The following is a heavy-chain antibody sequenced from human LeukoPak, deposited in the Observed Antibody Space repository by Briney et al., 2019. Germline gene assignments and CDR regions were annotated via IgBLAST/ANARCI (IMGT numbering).Heavy chain of an antibody. D-gene: IGHD2-2*01. CDR2: ISSSSSTI. CDR1: GFTFSSYS. J-gene: IGHJ4*02. CDR3: ARVNFVVVPAAIQSALIDY. V-gene: IGHV3-48*04. Sequence: GGSLRLSCAASGFTFSSYSMNWVRQAPGKGLEWVSYISSSSSTIYYADSAKGRFTISRDNAKNSLYLQMNSLRAEDTAVYYCARVNFVVVPAAIQSALIDYWGQGTLVTVSS.